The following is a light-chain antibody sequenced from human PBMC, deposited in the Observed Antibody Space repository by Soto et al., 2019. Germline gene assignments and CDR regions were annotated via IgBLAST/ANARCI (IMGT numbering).Light chain of an antibody. Sequence: QSVLTQSASGYGVPRQALTLSCTGNSSDVGSYNLVSWYQQHPGKAPKLMIYEVSKRPSGVSNRFSGSKSGNTASLTISGLQAEDEADYYCCSYAGSSTLYVFGTGTKVTVL. J-gene: IGLJ1*01. CDR1: SSDVGSYNL. CDR2: EVS. V-gene: IGLV2-23*02. CDR3: CSYAGSSTLYV.